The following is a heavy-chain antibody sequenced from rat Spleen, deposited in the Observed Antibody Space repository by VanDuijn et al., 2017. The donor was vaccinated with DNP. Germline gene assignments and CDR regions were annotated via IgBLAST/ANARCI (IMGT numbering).Heavy chain of an antibody. V-gene: IGHV5-58*01. D-gene: IGHD1-11*01. Sequence: EVQLVETGGGLAQPGRSLKLSCVASGFTFSSYWMYWIRQTPGKGLEWVASINTDGGGTYYLDSVKGRFTISRDNAKNTVYLQMNSLRSEDTATYYCAKGGDYGGFDYWGQGVMVTVSS. CDR3: AKGGDYGGFDY. CDR2: INTDGGGT. CDR1: GFTFSSYW. J-gene: IGHJ2*01.